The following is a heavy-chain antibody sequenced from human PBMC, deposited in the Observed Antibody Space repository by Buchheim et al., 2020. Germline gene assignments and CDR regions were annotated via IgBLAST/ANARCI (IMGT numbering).Heavy chain of an antibody. CDR3: ARGGTMVVSYFDY. D-gene: IGHD3-22*01. V-gene: IGHV1-69*02. J-gene: IGHJ4*02. CDR2: IIPILGIA. CDR1: GGTFSTYT. Sequence: QVQLVQSGAEVKKPGSSVKVSCKASGGTFSTYTISWVRQAPEGLEWMGRIIPILGIATYAQRFQGRVTITVDKSTSTAYMELSSLRSEDTAVYYCARGGTMVVSYFDYWGQGTL.